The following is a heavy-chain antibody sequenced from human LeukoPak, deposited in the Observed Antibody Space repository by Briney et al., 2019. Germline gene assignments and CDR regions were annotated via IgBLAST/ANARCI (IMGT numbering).Heavy chain of an antibody. J-gene: IGHJ3*02. CDR2: IIPIFGTA. CDR1: GGTFSSYA. D-gene: IGHD3-22*01. Sequence: PLASVKVSCKASGGTFSSYAISWVRQAPGQGLEWMGGIIPIFGTANYAQKFQGRVTITADKSTSTVYMELSSLRSEDTAVYYCARDVSGDSSGYYGDAFDIWGQGTMVTVSS. CDR3: ARDVSGDSSGYYGDAFDI. V-gene: IGHV1-69*06.